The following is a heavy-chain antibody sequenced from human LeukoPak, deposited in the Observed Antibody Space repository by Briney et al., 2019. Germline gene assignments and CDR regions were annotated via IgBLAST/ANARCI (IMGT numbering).Heavy chain of an antibody. CDR1: GGSISSGGYY. CDR3: EREQLDYVYGMDV. D-gene: IGHD4-17*01. J-gene: IGHJ6*02. V-gene: IGHV4-31*03. CDR2: IYYSGST. Sequence: SQTLSLTCTVSGGSISSGGYYWSWIRQHPGKGLEWIGYIYYSGSTYYNPSLKSRVTISVDTSKNQFSLKLSSVTAADTAVYYCEREQLDYVYGMDVWGQGTTVTVSS.